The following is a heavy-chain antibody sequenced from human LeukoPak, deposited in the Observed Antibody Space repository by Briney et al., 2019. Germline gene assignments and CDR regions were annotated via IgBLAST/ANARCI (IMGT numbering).Heavy chain of an antibody. V-gene: IGHV3-11*01. J-gene: IGHJ4*02. CDR1: RFTFSDYY. CDR3: AREWEPRIAAAGTGVDY. D-gene: IGHD6-13*01. Sequence: GGSLRLSCAASRFTFSDYYMSWIRQAPGKGLEWVSYISSSGSTIYYADSVKGRFTISRDNAKNSLYLQMNSLRAEDTAVYYCAREWEPRIAAAGTGVDYWGQGTLVTVSS. CDR2: ISSSGSTI.